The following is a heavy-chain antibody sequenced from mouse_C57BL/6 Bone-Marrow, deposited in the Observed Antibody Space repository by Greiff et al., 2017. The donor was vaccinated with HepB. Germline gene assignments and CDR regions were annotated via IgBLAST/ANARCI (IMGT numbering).Heavy chain of an antibody. CDR1: GYTFTSYW. CDR2: IDPSDSYT. V-gene: IGHV1-50*01. J-gene: IGHJ2*01. Sequence: VQLQQPGAELVKPGASVKLSCKASGYTFTSYWMQWVKQRPGQGLEWIGEIDPSDSYTNYNQKFKGKATLTVDTSSSTAYMQLSSLTSEDSAVYYCARRWEFDYWGQGTTLTVSS. CDR3: ARRWEFDY. D-gene: IGHD1-1*02.